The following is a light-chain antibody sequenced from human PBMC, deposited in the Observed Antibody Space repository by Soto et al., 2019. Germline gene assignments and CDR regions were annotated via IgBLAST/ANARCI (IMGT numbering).Light chain of an antibody. J-gene: IGKJ5*01. Sequence: DIVMTQSPDSLAVSLGERATINCKSSQSVLSSSNNKNYLAWYQQKPGQPPKLLIYWASTRESGFPDRFSGSGSGTDFTLTISSLQAEDVAVYYCQQYFITPITFGQGTRLEIE. CDR1: QSVLSSSNNKNY. CDR3: QQYFITPIT. V-gene: IGKV4-1*01. CDR2: WAS.